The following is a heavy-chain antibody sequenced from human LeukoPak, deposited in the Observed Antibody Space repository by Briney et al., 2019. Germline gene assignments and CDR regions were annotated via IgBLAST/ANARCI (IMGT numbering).Heavy chain of an antibody. CDR2: INYSGST. CDR3: ARQTTVTTPFDY. J-gene: IGHJ4*02. V-gene: IGHV4-39*01. Sequence: SETLSLTCTVSGGSIRSSHYYWGWIRQPPGKGLEWIGSINYSGSTYYNPPLKSRVTISVDTSKNQFSLKLSSVTAADTAVYYCARQTTVTTPFDYWGQGTLVTVSS. D-gene: IGHD4-11*01. CDR1: GGSIRSSHYY.